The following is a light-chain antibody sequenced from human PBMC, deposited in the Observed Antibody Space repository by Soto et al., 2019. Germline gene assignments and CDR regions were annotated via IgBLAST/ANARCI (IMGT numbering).Light chain of an antibody. V-gene: IGKV3-20*01. CDR2: ATS. Sequence: EIVLTQSPGTLSLSPGERASLSCRASQSVNSNYFAWYQQKPGQAPRLLIYATSSRAAGIPDRFSGSGSGTDFTLTISRLEPEDFALYYCQQYGTSPLTWTFGQGTKMEVK. CDR1: QSVNSNY. J-gene: IGKJ1*01. CDR3: QQYGTSPLTWT.